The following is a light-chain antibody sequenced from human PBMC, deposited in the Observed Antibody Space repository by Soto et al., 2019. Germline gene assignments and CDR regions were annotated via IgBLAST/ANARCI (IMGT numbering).Light chain of an antibody. CDR1: SYYVGSYSL. CDR3: CSYAGTDTYV. CDR2: EGS. J-gene: IGLJ1*01. V-gene: IGLV2-23*01. Sequence: QCALTQPASVSGSPGQSITISCTGTSYYVGSYSLVAWYQQHPGKAPKLMIYEGSKRPSGVSNRFSGSKSGNTASLTISGLQAEDEADYYCCSYAGTDTYVFGTGTKVTVL.